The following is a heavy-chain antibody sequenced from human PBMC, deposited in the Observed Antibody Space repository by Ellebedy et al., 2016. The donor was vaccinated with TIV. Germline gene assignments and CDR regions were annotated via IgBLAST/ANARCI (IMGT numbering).Heavy chain of an antibody. V-gene: IGHV4-34*01. CDR2: IHHGGGT. D-gene: IGHD4-17*01. CDR3: ATWETTVNKRHY. CDR1: GGSSSSYF. Sequence: MPSETLSLTCAVYGGSSSSYFWSWFRQPPGKGLEWIGEIHHGGGTTYNPSLKSRVTISDDRSKNQFSLRLNSVTAADTAVYYCATWETTVNKRHYWGQGTLVIVSS. J-gene: IGHJ4*02.